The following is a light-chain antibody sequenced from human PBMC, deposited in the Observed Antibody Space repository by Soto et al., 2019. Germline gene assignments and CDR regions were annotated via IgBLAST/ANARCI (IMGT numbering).Light chain of an antibody. CDR2: DVS. CDR3: CSYAGSPYV. CDR1: SSDVGDNNY. J-gene: IGLJ1*01. V-gene: IGLV2-11*01. Sequence: QSALTQPASVSGSPGQSITISCTGTSSDVGDNNYVSWFQHNPGKAPKVMIYDVSKRPSGVPDRFSGSKSGNTASLTISGLQAEDEADYYCCSYAGSPYVFGTGTKVTVL.